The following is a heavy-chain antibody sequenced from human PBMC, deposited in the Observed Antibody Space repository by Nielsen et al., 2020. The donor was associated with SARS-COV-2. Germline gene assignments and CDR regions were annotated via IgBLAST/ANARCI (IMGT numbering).Heavy chain of an antibody. V-gene: IGHV3-7*01. CDR2: IKQDGSEK. Sequence: GESLKISCAASGFTFSSYWMSWVRQAQGKGLEWVANIKQDGSEKYYLDSVKGRFTISRDNAKNSLYQQMNSLRAEDTAVYYCARDLLQLERRKPNAFDIWGQGTMVTVSS. J-gene: IGHJ3*02. D-gene: IGHD1-1*01. CDR1: GFTFSSYW. CDR3: ARDLLQLERRKPNAFDI.